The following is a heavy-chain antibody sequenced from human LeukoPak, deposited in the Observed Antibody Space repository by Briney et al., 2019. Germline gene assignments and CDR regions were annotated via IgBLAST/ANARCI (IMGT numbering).Heavy chain of an antibody. V-gene: IGHV4-61*02. CDR2: IYASGYV. J-gene: IGHJ3*01. CDR3: ASYREAYDLYPHGLDV. Sequence: SETLSLTCSVSGASVSTTAYFWNWIRQPAGGGLEWIGRIYASGYVQYNPSLKSRVTMSLDTSKNQLSLNMNSVTAADSAVYFCASYREAYDLYPHGLDVWGRGTVVTVS. CDR1: GASVSTTAYF. D-gene: IGHD5-24*01.